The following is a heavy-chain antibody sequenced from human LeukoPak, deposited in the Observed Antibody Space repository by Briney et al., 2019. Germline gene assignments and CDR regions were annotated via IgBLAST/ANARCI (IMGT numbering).Heavy chain of an antibody. J-gene: IGHJ4*02. D-gene: IGHD5-18*01. Sequence: GASVKVSCKASGGTFSSYAISWVRQAPGQGLEWVGGIIPIFGTANYAQKFQGRVTITADESTSTAYMELSSLRSEETAVYYCARGWRSYGFDYWGQGTLVTVSS. V-gene: IGHV1-69*13. CDR3: ARGWRSYGFDY. CDR1: GGTFSSYA. CDR2: IIPIFGTA.